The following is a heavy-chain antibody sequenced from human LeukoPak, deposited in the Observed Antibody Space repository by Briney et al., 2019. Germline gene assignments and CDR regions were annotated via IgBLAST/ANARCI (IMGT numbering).Heavy chain of an antibody. CDR1: GFTFSSYG. D-gene: IGHD3-10*01. V-gene: IGHV3-48*04. CDR3: ARAEEGVPLGSGVNWFDP. J-gene: IGHJ5*02. Sequence: PGGSLRLSCAASGFTFSSYGMHWIRQAPGKGLEWVSYISSSGSTIYYADSVKGRFTISRDNAKNSLYLQMNSLRAEDTAVYYCARAEEGVPLGSGVNWFDPWGQGTLVTVSS. CDR2: ISSSGSTI.